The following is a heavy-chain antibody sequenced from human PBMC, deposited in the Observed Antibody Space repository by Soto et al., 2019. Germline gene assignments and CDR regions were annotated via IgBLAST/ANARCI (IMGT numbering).Heavy chain of an antibody. D-gene: IGHD2-15*01. J-gene: IGHJ5*02. CDR2: ISSGSDFI. Sequence: EVQVVESGGGLVKPGGSLRLSCNFSFSMYSMYWVRQAPGKGLEWVASISSGSDFIKYADSVKGRFTISRDNTKNSVSLQMSSLRVEDTAMYYCTRDQGGSYDSWFDPWGRGTLVTVSS. CDR3: TRDQGGSYDSWFDP. V-gene: IGHV3-21*02. CDR1: FSMYS.